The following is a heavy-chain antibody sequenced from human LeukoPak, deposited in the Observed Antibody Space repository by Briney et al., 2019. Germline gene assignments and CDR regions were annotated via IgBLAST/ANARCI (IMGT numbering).Heavy chain of an antibody. J-gene: IGHJ6*02. Sequence: SETLSLTCAVYGGSFSGYYWSWIRQPPGKGLEWIGEINHSGSTNYNPSLKSRVTISVDTSKNQFSLKLSSVTAAGTTVYYCARGIAAAGAYYYYYYGMDVWGQGTTVTVSS. CDR3: ARGIAAAGAYYYYYYGMDV. CDR2: INHSGST. CDR1: GGSFSGYY. D-gene: IGHD6-13*01. V-gene: IGHV4-34*01.